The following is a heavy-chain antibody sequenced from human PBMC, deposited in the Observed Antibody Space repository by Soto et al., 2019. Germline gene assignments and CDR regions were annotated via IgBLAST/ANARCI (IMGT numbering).Heavy chain of an antibody. D-gene: IGHD6-19*01. CDR1: GYIFTSYG. V-gene: IGHV1-18*01. CDR2: VSTYNGNT. Sequence: QVQLVQSGAEVKKPGASVKVSCKASGYIFTSYGISWVRQAPGQGLEWVGRVSTYNGNTKYAQKLQGRVTMTTDTAASIYSMELRSLRSDDKPLYYCARDNGQGLVSDWGQGTLVTVSS. J-gene: IGHJ1*01. CDR3: ARDNGQGLVSD.